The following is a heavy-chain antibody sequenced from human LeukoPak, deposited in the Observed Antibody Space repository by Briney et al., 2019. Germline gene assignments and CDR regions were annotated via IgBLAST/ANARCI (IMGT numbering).Heavy chain of an antibody. CDR3: ARYDSRGSGSTQLEY. CDR1: GSSISIAYY. Sequence: PSETLSLTCAVSGSSISIAYYWGWIRQPPGKGLEWIGRIFRGGSTSYNPSLMSRLTMSMDISKNQFSLQLTSVTAADTAVYYCARYDSRGSGSTQLEYWGQGILVTISS. V-gene: IGHV4-38-2*01. J-gene: IGHJ4*02. CDR2: IFRGGST. D-gene: IGHD3-3*01.